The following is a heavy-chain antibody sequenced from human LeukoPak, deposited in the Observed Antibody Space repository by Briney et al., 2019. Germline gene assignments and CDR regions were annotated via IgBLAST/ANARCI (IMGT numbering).Heavy chain of an antibody. J-gene: IGHJ3*02. Sequence: SVKVSCKASGGTFSSYAISWVRQAPRQGLEWMGRIIPIFGIANYAQKFQGRVTITADKSTSTAYMELSSLRSEDTAVYYCARESTSRGYCTNGVCSSWAFDIWGQGTTVTVSS. CDR3: ARESTSRGYCTNGVCSSWAFDI. D-gene: IGHD2-8*01. CDR1: GGTFSSYA. CDR2: IIPIFGIA. V-gene: IGHV1-69*04.